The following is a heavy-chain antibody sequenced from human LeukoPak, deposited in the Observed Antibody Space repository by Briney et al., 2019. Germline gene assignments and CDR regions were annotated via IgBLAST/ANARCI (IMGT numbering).Heavy chain of an antibody. CDR3: ARVSGWNDAWDQYEADV. Sequence: ASVKVSCKASGYTFTGYYMHWVRQAPGQGLEWMGWINPNSGGTNYAQKFQGRVTMTRDTSISTACMELSRLRSDDTAVYYCARVSGWNDAWDQYEADVWGKGTTVTVSS. D-gene: IGHD1-1*01. CDR1: GYTFTGYY. V-gene: IGHV1-2*02. J-gene: IGHJ6*04. CDR2: INPNSGGT.